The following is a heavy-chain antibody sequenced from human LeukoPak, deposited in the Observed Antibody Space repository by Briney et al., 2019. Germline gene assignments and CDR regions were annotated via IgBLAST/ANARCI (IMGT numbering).Heavy chain of an antibody. CDR2: INPNSGGT. D-gene: IGHD4-17*01. J-gene: IGHJ4*02. CDR3: ASLYGDYVASDY. V-gene: IGHV1-2*02. CDR1: GYSFTVYY. Sequence: GASVKVSCKASGYSFTVYYMHWVRQAPGQGLELMGWINPNSGGTNYAQKFLGRVTMTRDTSISTAYMELSRLRSDDTAVYYCASLYGDYVASDYWGQGTLVTVSS.